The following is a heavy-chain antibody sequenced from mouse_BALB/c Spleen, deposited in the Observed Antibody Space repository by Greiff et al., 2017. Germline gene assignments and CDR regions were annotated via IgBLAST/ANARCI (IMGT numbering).Heavy chain of an antibody. CDR3: AREGLGRLAY. D-gene: IGHD4-1*01. CDR2: INSNGGST. J-gene: IGHJ3*01. Sequence: EVKLVESGGGLVQPGGSLKLSCAASGFTFSSYGMSWVRQTPDKRLELVATINSNGGSTYYPDSVKGRFTISRDNAKNTLYLQMSSLKSEDTAMYYCAREGLGRLAYWGQGTLVTVSA. CDR1: GFTFSSYG. V-gene: IGHV5-6-3*01.